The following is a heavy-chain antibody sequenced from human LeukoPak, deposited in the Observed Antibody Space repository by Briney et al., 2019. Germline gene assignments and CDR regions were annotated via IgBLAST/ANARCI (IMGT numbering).Heavy chain of an antibody. CDR1: GGTFSSYS. V-gene: IGHV1-69*05. J-gene: IGHJ4*02. CDR3: ARAMTMGAFDY. D-gene: IGHD4/OR15-4a*01. CDR2: IIPFSGTS. Sequence: ASVKASCKASGGTFSSYSVSWVRQAPGQGLEWMGRIIPFSGTSNYAQKFQGRVTISTDGSTTTAYMELSSLRSEDTAVYYCARAMTMGAFDYWGQGTPVTVSS.